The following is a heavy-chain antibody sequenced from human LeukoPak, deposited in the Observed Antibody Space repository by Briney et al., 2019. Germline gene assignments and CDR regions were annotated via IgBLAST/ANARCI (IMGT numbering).Heavy chain of an antibody. D-gene: IGHD2-2*01. CDR1: GFSFSGSA. V-gene: IGHV3-73*01. Sequence: GGSLRLSCAASGFSFSGSAMHWVRQASGKGLEWLGRIRSKANGYATVYAASVKGRFTILRDDSKNMAYLQMSSLKTEDTAVYYCARPYCSSTTCYEYSAFDIWGQGTMVTVSS. CDR3: ARPYCSSTTCYEYSAFDI. J-gene: IGHJ3*02. CDR2: IRSKANGYAT.